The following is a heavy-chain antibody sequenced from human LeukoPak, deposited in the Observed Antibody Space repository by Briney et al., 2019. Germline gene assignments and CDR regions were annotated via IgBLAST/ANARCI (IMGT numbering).Heavy chain of an antibody. CDR1: GGSISPYY. J-gene: IGHJ5*02. V-gene: IGHV4-59*01. CDR2: IYYSGST. D-gene: IGHD2-15*01. Sequence: PSETLSLTCTVSGGSISPYYWNWIRQPPGMGLEWLGYIYYSGSTNYNPSLKSRVTISVDTSKNQFSLKLSSVTAADTAVYYCARETRYCSGGSCYHWFDPWGQGTLVTVSS. CDR3: ARETRYCSGGSCYHWFDP.